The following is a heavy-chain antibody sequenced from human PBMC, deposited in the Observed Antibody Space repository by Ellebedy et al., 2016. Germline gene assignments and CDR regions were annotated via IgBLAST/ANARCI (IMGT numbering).Heavy chain of an antibody. CDR1: GFPFNNYG. J-gene: IGHJ4*02. Sequence: GGSLRLXXAASGFPFNNYGIHWVRQTPGKGLEWMAVISSDGSLQYHADSLKGRFTISRDNVKNSLSLQMNSLRVEDTAVYYCARDPDSANKIDYWGQGTLVTVSS. CDR2: ISSDGSLQ. D-gene: IGHD4/OR15-4a*01. V-gene: IGHV3-30*03. CDR3: ARDPDSANKIDY.